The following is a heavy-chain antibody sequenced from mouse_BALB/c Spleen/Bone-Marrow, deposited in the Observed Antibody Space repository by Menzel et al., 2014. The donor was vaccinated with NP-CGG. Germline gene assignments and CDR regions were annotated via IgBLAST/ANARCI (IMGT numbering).Heavy chain of an antibody. Sequence: VKLVESGPGLVAPSQGLSITCTVSGFSLTNYGVHWVRQPPGKGLEWLGVIWAGGSTNYNSALMSRLSITKDNSKNQVFLKMNSLQTADTAMYYCARDGYYVVMDYWGQGTSVTVSS. V-gene: IGHV2-9*02. D-gene: IGHD2-3*01. CDR2: IWAGGST. CDR3: ARDGYYVVMDY. CDR1: GFSLTNYG. J-gene: IGHJ4*01.